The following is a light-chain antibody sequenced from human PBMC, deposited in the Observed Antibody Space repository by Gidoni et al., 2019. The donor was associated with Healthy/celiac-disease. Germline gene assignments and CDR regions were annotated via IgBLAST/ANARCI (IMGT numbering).Light chain of an antibody. Sequence: EIVVTPSPAPLSLSPGERATLSCRASQSVSSYLAWYQQKPGQAPRLLIYDASNRATGIPARFSGSGSGTDFTLTISSLEPEDFAVYYCQQRSNWPLTFGGGTKVEIK. CDR1: QSVSSY. CDR3: QQRSNWPLT. CDR2: DAS. J-gene: IGKJ4*01. V-gene: IGKV3-11*01.